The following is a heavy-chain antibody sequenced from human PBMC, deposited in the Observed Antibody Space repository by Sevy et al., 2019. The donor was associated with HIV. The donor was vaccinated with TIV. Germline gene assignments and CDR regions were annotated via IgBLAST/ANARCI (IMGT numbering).Heavy chain of an antibody. CDR3: ARGQVVNDYNWFVP. J-gene: IGHJ5*02. Sequence: ASVKVSCKGSGYTFTFYGMSWVRQAPGQGLEWIGWIDTNNGNTKYGLKFQVRVTMTTDTSTTTAYLEVRSLRPDDTAFYYCARGQVVNDYNWFVPWGQGTQVTASS. CDR2: IDTNNGNT. V-gene: IGHV1-18*04. D-gene: IGHD2-8*02. CDR1: GYTFTFYG.